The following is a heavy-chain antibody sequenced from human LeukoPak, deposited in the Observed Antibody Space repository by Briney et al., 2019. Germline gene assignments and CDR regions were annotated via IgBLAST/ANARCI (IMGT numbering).Heavy chain of an antibody. CDR2: ISSSGRNI. J-gene: IGHJ4*02. D-gene: IGHD5-18*01. V-gene: IGHV3-48*03. CDR1: GFTFSNYE. Sequence: PGGSLRLSCAASGFTFSNYEFNWVRQAPGQGLEWVSYISSSGRNIYYADSVKGRFTISRDNAKNSLYLQMNSLRAEDTAVYYCARDLVQLWSKDLWGQGTLVTVSS. CDR3: ARDLVQLWSKDL.